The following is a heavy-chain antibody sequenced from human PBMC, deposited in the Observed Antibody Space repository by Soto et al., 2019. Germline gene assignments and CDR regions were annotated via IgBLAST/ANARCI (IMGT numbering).Heavy chain of an antibody. V-gene: IGHV1-69*01. CDR3: ARGGGYCSGGSCWADYYGMDV. Sequence: VHLLESGAEVKKPGSSVKVSCKASGGTFSSYAISWVRQAPGQGLEWMGGIIPIFGTANYAQKFQGRVTITADESTSTAYMELSSLRSEDTAVYYCARGGGYCSGGSCWADYYGMDVWGQGTTVTVSS. D-gene: IGHD2-15*01. CDR2: IIPIFGTA. CDR1: GGTFSSYA. J-gene: IGHJ6*02.